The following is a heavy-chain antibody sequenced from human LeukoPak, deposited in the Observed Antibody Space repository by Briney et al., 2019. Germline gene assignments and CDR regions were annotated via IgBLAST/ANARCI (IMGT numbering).Heavy chain of an antibody. Sequence: GGSLRLSCAASGFTFSSYAMSWVRRAPGKGLEWVSAISGSGGSTYYADSVKGRFTISRDNSKNTLYLQMNSLRAEDTAVYYCAKVFGVVIKRPLDYWGQGTLVTVSS. V-gene: IGHV3-23*01. J-gene: IGHJ4*02. CDR3: AKVFGVVIKRPLDY. CDR1: GFTFSSYA. D-gene: IGHD3-3*01. CDR2: ISGSGGST.